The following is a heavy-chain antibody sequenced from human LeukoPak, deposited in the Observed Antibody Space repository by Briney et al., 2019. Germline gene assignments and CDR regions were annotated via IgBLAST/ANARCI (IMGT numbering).Heavy chain of an antibody. D-gene: IGHD3-22*01. CDR3: ARGRHYDSSGYDVYYFDY. Sequence: GESLKISCKGSGYSFTSYWIGWVRQMPGKGLEWMGIIYPGDSDTRYSPSFQGQVTISADKSISTAYLQWSSLKASDTAMYYCARGRHYDSSGYDVYYFDYWGQGTLVTVSS. CDR1: GYSFTSYW. CDR2: IYPGDSDT. V-gene: IGHV5-51*01. J-gene: IGHJ4*02.